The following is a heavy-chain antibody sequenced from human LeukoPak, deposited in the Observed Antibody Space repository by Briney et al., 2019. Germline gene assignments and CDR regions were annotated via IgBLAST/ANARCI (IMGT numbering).Heavy chain of an antibody. J-gene: IGHJ4*02. V-gene: IGHV3-9*01. CDR3: AREGGSYRYAFDY. Sequence: GRSLRLSCAASGFTFDDYAMHWVRQAPEKGLEWVSGISWNSGSIGYADSVKGRFTISRDNSKNTLYLQMNSLRAEDTAVYYCAREGGSYRYAFDYWGQGTLVTVSS. D-gene: IGHD1-26*01. CDR1: GFTFDDYA. CDR2: ISWNSGSI.